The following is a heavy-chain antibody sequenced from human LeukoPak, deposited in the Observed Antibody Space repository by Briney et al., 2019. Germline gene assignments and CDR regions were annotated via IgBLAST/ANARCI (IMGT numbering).Heavy chain of an antibody. V-gene: IGHV3-30-3*01. Sequence: PGGSLRLSCAASGFTFSSYAMHWVRQAPGKGLEWVALISYDGSNKYYADSVKGRFTISRDNSKNTLYVQMNSLRVEDTAVYYCSRDRDSSGSWEINFDYWGQGTLVTVSS. CDR3: SRDRDSSGSWEINFDY. J-gene: IGHJ4*02. CDR2: ISYDGSNK. CDR1: GFTFSSYA. D-gene: IGHD1-26*01.